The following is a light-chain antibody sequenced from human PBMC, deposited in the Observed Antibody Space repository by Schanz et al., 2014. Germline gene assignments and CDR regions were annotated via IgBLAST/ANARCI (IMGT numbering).Light chain of an antibody. V-gene: IGKV3-20*01. CDR3: QQYGDSPLT. CDR2: GTS. Sequence: ENVLTQSPGTLSLSPGERATLSCKTSQRISSTYLAWYQQKPGQPPRLLIYGTSSRATGIADRFSGSGSGTDFTLTISRLEPEDFAVYYCQQYGDSPLTFGGGTKVEIK. CDR1: QRISSTY. J-gene: IGKJ4*01.